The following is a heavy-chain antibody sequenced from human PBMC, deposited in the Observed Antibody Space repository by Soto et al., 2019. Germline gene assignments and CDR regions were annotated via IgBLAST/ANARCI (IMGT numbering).Heavy chain of an antibody. V-gene: IGHV3-30-3*01. CDR1: GFTFSSSA. CDR3: ARPPAGYFYGYVDY. D-gene: IGHD5-18*01. J-gene: IGHJ4*02. CDR2: ISYDGSKK. Sequence: PGGSLRLSCAASGFTFSSSAMHWVRQAPAKWLEWVAVISYDGSKKYYTDSVKGRFTISRDNSKNTLYLQMNSLRAEDTAVYYCARPPAGYFYGYVDYWGQGXLVTVYS.